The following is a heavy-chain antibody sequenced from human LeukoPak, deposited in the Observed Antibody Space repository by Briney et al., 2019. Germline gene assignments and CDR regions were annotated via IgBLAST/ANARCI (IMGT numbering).Heavy chain of an antibody. CDR3: ARGNTWYSSNTHRINPFDP. CDR2: IYYSGST. D-gene: IGHD6-13*01. V-gene: IGHV4-59*01. CDR1: SGSISSYY. Sequence: SETLSLTCTVSSGSISSYYWSWIRQPPGKGLEWIGYIYYSGSTNYNPSLKSRVTISVDTSKNQFSLKLSSVTAADTAVYYCARGNTWYSSNTHRINPFDPWGQGTLVTVSS. J-gene: IGHJ5*02.